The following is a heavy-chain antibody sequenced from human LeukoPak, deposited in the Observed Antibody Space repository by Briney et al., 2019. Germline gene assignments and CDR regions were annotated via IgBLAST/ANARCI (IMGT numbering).Heavy chain of an antibody. CDR3: ARHYDILTGYYPQYSNYYYYGMDV. J-gene: IGHJ6*02. V-gene: IGHV3-23*01. CDR1: GFTFNSYA. CDR2: ISGSGGST. Sequence: GGSLRLSCAASGFTFNSYAMYWVRQAPGKGLEWVSAISGSGGSTYYADSVKGRFTISRDNSKNTLYLQMNSLRAEDTAVYYCARHYDILTGYYPQYSNYYYYGMDVWGQGTTVTVSS. D-gene: IGHD3-9*01.